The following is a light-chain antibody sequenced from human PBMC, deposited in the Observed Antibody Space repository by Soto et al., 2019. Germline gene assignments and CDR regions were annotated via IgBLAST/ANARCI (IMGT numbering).Light chain of an antibody. CDR3: WSFAGSDTLV. J-gene: IGLJ2*01. V-gene: IGLV2-23*02. CDR1: SSDIGSYNL. CDR2: EVT. Sequence: QSVLTQPASVSGSPGQSITISCTGTSSDIGSYNLVSWYQQHPSKVPKLLIFEVTKRPSGVSNRFSGSKTGNTASLTISGLQPEDEADYYCWSFAGSDTLVVGGGTKLTVL.